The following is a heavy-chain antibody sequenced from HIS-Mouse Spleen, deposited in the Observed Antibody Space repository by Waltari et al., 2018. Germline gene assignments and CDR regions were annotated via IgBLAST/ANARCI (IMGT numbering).Heavy chain of an antibody. Sequence: QVQLVESGGGVVQPGRSLRLSCAASGFPFSSYGMHWVRQAPGKGLEWVAVISYDGSNKDYADSVKGRFTISRDNSKNTLYLQMNSLRAEDTAVYYCAKASSGWLDYWGQGTLVTVSS. CDR3: AKASSGWLDY. CDR2: ISYDGSNK. V-gene: IGHV3-30*18. CDR1: GFPFSSYG. J-gene: IGHJ4*02. D-gene: IGHD6-19*01.